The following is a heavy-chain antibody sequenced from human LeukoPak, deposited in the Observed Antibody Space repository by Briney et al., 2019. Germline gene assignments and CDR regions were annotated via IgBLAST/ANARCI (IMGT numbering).Heavy chain of an antibody. Sequence: GASVKVSCKVSGYTLTELSMHWVRQAPGKGLEWMGGFDPEDGETIYAQKFQGRVTMTEDTSTDTAYMELSSLRSEDTAVYYCATDLTFSKLGSYYNGYWGQGTLVTVSS. CDR3: ATDLTFSKLGSYYNGY. V-gene: IGHV1-24*01. J-gene: IGHJ4*02. CDR2: FDPEDGET. CDR1: GYTLTELS. D-gene: IGHD3-10*01.